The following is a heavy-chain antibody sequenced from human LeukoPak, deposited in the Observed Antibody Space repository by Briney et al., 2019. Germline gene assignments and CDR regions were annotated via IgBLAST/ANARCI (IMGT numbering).Heavy chain of an antibody. CDR1: GFTFTSYS. J-gene: IGHJ4*02. D-gene: IGHD1-26*01. Sequence: GGSLRLSCAASGFTFTSYSMNWVRQAPGKGLEWVSTISGGGGSTYYADSVKGRFTISRDNSKNTLYLQVNSLRAEDTAVYYCAKGGKWDVTPFDYWGQGTLVTVYS. CDR3: AKGGKWDVTPFDY. CDR2: ISGGGGST. V-gene: IGHV3-23*01.